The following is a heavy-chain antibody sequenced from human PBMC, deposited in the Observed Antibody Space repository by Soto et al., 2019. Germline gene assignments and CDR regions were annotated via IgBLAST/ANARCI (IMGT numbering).Heavy chain of an antibody. CDR1: GYTFTTYD. CDR2: MNPYTGNT. J-gene: IGHJ4*02. V-gene: IGHV1-8*01. CDR3: ARRKERSGPHYFDY. Sequence: QVQLVQSGAEVKEPGASVKVSCKASGYTFTTYDIYLMRQATGQGLEWMGWMNPYTGNTGYAQKFQGRVTVTRNTSISTVYMEMSGLRLDDTAVYYCARRKERSGPHYFDYWGQGSQVTVSS. D-gene: IGHD6-25*01.